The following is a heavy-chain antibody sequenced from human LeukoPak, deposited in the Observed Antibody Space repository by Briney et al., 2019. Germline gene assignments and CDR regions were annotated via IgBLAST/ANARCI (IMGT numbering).Heavy chain of an antibody. D-gene: IGHD3-10*01. CDR3: ARDYYYGSGSYYNTLYYYGMDV. V-gene: IGHV3-21*01. CDR1: GFTFSSYS. Sequence: GGSLRLSCAASGFTFSSYSMNWVRQAPGKGLEWVSSISSSSSYIYYADSVKGRFTISRDDAKNSLYLQMNSLRAGDTAVYYCARDYYYGSGSYYNTLYYYGMDVWGQGTAVTVSS. CDR2: ISSSSSYI. J-gene: IGHJ6*02.